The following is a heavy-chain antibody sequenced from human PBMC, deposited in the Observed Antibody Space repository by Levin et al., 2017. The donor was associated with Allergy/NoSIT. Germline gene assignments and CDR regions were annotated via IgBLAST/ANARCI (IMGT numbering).Heavy chain of an antibody. CDR3: ARAGVGGLDY. D-gene: IGHD3-3*01. Sequence: GESLKISCKASGYTFTGYYMHWVRQAPGQGLEWMGWINPNSGGTNYAQKFQGRVTMTRDTSISTAYMELGRLGSDDTAVYYCARAGVGGLDYWGQGTLVTVSS. CDR1: GYTFTGYY. J-gene: IGHJ4*02. V-gene: IGHV1-2*02. CDR2: INPNSGGT.